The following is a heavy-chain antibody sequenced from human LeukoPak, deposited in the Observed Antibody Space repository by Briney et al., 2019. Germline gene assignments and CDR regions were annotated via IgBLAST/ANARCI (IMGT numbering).Heavy chain of an antibody. V-gene: IGHV1-2*02. Sequence: ASVTVSCKASGYTFTGYYIHWVRQAPGQGLEWMGWINPNSGGTNYAQKFQGRVTMTRDMSISTAYMELSRLRSDDTAVYYCAPDCGADCYYYFDYWGQGTLVTVSS. CDR1: GYTFTGYY. CDR2: INPNSGGT. J-gene: IGHJ4*02. CDR3: APDCGADCYYYFDY. D-gene: IGHD2-21*02.